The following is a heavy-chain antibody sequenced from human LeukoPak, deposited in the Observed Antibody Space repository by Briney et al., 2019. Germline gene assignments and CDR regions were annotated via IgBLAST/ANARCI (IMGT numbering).Heavy chain of an antibody. V-gene: IGHV3-30*02. Sequence: GGSLRLSCAASGFTFSSYGMHWVRQAPGKGLEWVAVTWSGGSDKYYADSVKGRFTISRDNSKNTLYLQMNSLRAEDTAVYYCAKDRYYYDSTILDYWGQGTLVTVSS. CDR3: AKDRYYYDSTILDY. D-gene: IGHD3-22*01. CDR1: GFTFSSYG. J-gene: IGHJ4*02. CDR2: TWSGGSDK.